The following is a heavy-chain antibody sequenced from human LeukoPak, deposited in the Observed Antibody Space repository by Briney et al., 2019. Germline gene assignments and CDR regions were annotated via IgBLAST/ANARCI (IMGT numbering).Heavy chain of an antibody. D-gene: IGHD3-22*01. CDR2: ISSSGSTI. CDR3: ATNYDSSGYYYVPPYFDY. CDR1: GFTFSNYY. V-gene: IGHV3-11*01. J-gene: IGHJ4*02. Sequence: PGGSLRLSCAASGFTFSNYYMSWIRQAPGKGLEWVSYISSSGSTIYYADSVKGRFTISRDNAKNSLYLQMNSLRAEDTAVYYCATNYDSSGYYYVPPYFDYWGQGTLVTVSS.